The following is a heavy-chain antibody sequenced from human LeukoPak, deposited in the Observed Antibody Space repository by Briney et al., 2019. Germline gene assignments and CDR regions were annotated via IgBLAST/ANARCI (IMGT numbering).Heavy chain of an antibody. CDR1: GGSISSGGYS. J-gene: IGHJ4*02. Sequence: SQTLSLTCTVSGGSISSGGYSWSWIRQHPGKGLEWIGYIHYSGSTYYNPSLKSRVTISVDTSKNQFSLKLSSVTAADTAVYYCARASGYCSGGSCYHLNWGQGTLVTVSS. CDR3: ARASGYCSGGSCYHLN. V-gene: IGHV4-31*03. CDR2: IHYSGST. D-gene: IGHD2-15*01.